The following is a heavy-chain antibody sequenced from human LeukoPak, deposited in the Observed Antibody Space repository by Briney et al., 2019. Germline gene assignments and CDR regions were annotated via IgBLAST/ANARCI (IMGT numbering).Heavy chain of an antibody. CDR2: IYYSGST. J-gene: IGHJ4*02. Sequence: SETLSLTCTVSGGSISSSSYYWGWIRQPPGKGLEWIGSIYYSGSTYYNPSLKSRVTISVDTSKNQFSLKLSSVTPANTAVYYCFVRVDSEVVVAATYFDYWGQGTLVTVSS. CDR3: FVRVDSEVVVAATYFDY. V-gene: IGHV4-39*01. CDR1: GGSISSSSYY. D-gene: IGHD2-15*01.